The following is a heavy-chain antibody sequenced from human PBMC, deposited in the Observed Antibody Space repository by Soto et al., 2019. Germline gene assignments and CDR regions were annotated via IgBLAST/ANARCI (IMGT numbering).Heavy chain of an antibody. Sequence: PGGSLRLSCAASGFNFGHYVVHWVRQAPGRGLEWMAFVSFDGSNEYYADFVKGRFTISRDNSKNMVYLQLNSLRADDTAVYFCAREGYYDSRGYPYGIDVWGQGTTVTVSS. V-gene: IGHV3-30-3*01. D-gene: IGHD3-22*01. CDR3: AREGYYDSRGYPYGIDV. CDR2: VSFDGSNE. CDR1: GFNFGHYV. J-gene: IGHJ6*02.